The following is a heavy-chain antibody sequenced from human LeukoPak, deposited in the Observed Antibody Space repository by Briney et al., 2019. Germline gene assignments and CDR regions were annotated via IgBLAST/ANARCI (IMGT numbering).Heavy chain of an antibody. V-gene: IGHV3-48*03. J-gene: IGHJ4*02. D-gene: IGHD1-26*01. CDR2: ISSSGSTI. Sequence: QPGGSLRLSCAASGCTFSSYEMNWVRQALGKGLEWVSYISSSGSTIYYADSVKGRFTISRDNAKNSLYLQMNSLRAEDTAVYYCARGLFSGITFDYWGQGTLVTVSS. CDR1: GCTFSSYE. CDR3: ARGLFSGITFDY.